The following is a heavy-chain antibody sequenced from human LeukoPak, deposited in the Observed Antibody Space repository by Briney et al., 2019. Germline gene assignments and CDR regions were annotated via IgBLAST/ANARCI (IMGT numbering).Heavy chain of an antibody. V-gene: IGHV1-8*02. CDR1: GYTFTSYG. Sequence: ASVKVSCKASGYTFTSYGISWVRQAPGQGLEWMGWMNPDSGNTGFAQKFQGRVTMTRNTSITTAYMELSSLRSEDTAVYYCAVHLPGDYLDRWGQGTLVTVSS. J-gene: IGHJ4*02. CDR2: MNPDSGNT. CDR3: AVHLPGDYLDR.